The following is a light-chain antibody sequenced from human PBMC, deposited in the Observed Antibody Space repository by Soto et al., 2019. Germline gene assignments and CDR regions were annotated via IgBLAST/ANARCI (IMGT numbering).Light chain of an antibody. V-gene: IGLV2-14*01. Sequence: QSALTQPASVSGSAGQSITISCTGTSSDVGDYNYVSWYQQHPGKAPKLMIYEVSNRPSGVSNRFSGSKSGNTASLSISGLQAEDEADYYCSSYTSSATIVFGPGTKLTVL. J-gene: IGLJ1*01. CDR3: SSYTSSATIV. CDR2: EVS. CDR1: SSDVGDYNY.